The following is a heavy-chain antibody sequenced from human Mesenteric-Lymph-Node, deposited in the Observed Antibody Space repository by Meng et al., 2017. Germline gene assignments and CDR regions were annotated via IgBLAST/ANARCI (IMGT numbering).Heavy chain of an antibody. V-gene: IGHV1-18*01. Sequence: QVELVLSGADVKKPGASGKVSCKASGYNFTRYGLSWVRQAPGQGLEWMGRISADNGKTNYAQKVQGRVTMTVDISTSTAYMEQRSLTSDDTAVYYCGRGSYDRSGYVEYWGQGTLVTVSS. J-gene: IGHJ4*02. CDR2: ISADNGKT. D-gene: IGHD3-22*01. CDR3: GRGSYDRSGYVEY. CDR1: GYNFTRYG.